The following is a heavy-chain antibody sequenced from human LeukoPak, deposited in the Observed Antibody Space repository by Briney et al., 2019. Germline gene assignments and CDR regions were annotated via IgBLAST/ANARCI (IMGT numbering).Heavy chain of an antibody. CDR1: GFTFSSYA. CDR3: ARGHCSSTSCSNFDY. J-gene: IGHJ4*02. CDR2: ISYDGSNK. D-gene: IGHD2-2*01. V-gene: IGHV3-30*04. Sequence: PGGSLRLSCAASGFTFSSYAMSWVRQAPGRGLEWVAVISYDGSNKYYADSVKGRFTISRDNSKNTLYLQMNSLRAEDTAVYYCARGHCSSTSCSNFDYWGQGTLVTVSS.